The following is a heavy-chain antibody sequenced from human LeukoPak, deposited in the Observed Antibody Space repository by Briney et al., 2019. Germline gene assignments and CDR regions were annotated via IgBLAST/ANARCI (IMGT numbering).Heavy chain of an antibody. J-gene: IGHJ3*02. D-gene: IGHD4-17*01. CDR2: IYYSGST. V-gene: IGHV4-30-4*01. Sequence: PSQTLSLTCTVSGGSISSGDYYWSWIRQPPGKGLEWIGYIYYSGSTYYNPSLKSRVTISVDTSKNQFSLKLSSVTVADTAVYYCARTTVTEDDAFDIWGQGTMVTVSS. CDR3: ARTTVTEDDAFDI. CDR1: GGSISSGDYY.